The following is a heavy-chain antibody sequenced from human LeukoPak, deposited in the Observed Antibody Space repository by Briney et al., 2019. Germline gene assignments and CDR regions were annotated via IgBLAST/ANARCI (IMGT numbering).Heavy chain of an antibody. CDR2: IYTSGST. J-gene: IGHJ4*02. V-gene: IGHV4-61*02. D-gene: IGHD2-8*01. CDR1: GGSISSGSYY. Sequence: PSQTLSLTCTVSGGSISSGSYYWSWIRQPAGKGLEWIGRIYTSGSTNYNPSLKSRVTISVDTSKNQFSLKLSSVTAADTAVYYCARVGTNGWDCWGQGTLVTVSS. CDR3: ARVGTNGWDC.